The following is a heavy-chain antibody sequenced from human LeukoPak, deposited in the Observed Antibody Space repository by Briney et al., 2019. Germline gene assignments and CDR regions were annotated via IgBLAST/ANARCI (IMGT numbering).Heavy chain of an antibody. CDR2: TSGSGVNS. V-gene: IGHV3-23*01. J-gene: IGHJ4*02. D-gene: IGHD5-12*01. CDR3: AKEYSGYDFDY. Sequence: PGGSLRLSCAASGFTLSSYDMSWVRQAPGKGLAWVAATSGSGVNSYYADSVRGRFTISRNNSQNTLYLQMDSLRAEDTALYYCAKEYSGYDFDYGAREPWSPSPQ. CDR1: GFTLSSYD.